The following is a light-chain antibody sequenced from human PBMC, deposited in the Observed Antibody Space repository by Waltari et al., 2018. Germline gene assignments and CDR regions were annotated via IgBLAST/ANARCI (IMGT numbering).Light chain of an antibody. Sequence: DIQMTQSPSSLSASVGDRVTITCRASQSISNYLNWYQQKVGKVPKLLPYAASSLESGVPSRFSGSGSGTDFTLTISSLQPEDFATYYCQQTFTIPWTFGQGTKVEIK. CDR3: QQTFTIPWT. CDR2: AAS. CDR1: QSISNY. J-gene: IGKJ1*01. V-gene: IGKV1-39*01.